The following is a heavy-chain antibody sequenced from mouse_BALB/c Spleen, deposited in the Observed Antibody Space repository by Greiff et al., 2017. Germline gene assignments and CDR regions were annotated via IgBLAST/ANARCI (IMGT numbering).Heavy chain of an antibody. D-gene: IGHD2-1*01. Sequence: EVQLQQSGPGLVKPSQSLSLTCSVTGYSITSGYYWNWIRQFPGNKLEWMGYISYDGSNNYNPSLKNRISITRDTSKNQFFLKLNSVTTEDTATYYCARGGDGKCCVYRGQGTLGTVS. V-gene: IGHV3-6*02. CDR1: GYSITSGYY. CDR3: ARGGDGKCCVY. J-gene: IGHJ3*01. CDR2: ISYDGSN.